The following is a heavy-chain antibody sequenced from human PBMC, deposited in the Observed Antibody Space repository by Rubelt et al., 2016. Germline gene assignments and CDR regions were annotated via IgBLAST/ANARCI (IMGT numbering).Heavy chain of an antibody. CDR1: GFTFSSYA. D-gene: IGHD3-10*01. Sequence: QVQLVESGGGVVQPGRSLRLSCAASGFTFSSYAMHWVRQAPGKGLEWVAVISYDGNNKYYADSVKGRFTISRDNSKNTLYLQMNSLRAEDTAVYYCARGWGQTRGPSDYWGQGTLVTVSS. V-gene: IGHV3-30*04. CDR2: ISYDGNNK. J-gene: IGHJ4*02. CDR3: ARGWGQTRGPSDY.